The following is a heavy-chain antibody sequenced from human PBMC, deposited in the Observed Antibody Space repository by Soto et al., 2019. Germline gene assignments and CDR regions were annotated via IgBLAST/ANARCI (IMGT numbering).Heavy chain of an antibody. J-gene: IGHJ3*02. CDR1: GASVSSDTVG. CDR2: TYYRSKWYH. Sequence: PTLSLSCAIPGASVSSDTVGWHWIRLSPSRGLEWLGRTYYRSKWYHDYVVFVQSRISINPDTSKNHISLQLNSVTPEDTAVYYCARGIYDTSVGTAFDIWGQGTKVTVSS. V-gene: IGHV6-1*01. CDR3: ARGIYDTSVGTAFDI. D-gene: IGHD3-22*01.